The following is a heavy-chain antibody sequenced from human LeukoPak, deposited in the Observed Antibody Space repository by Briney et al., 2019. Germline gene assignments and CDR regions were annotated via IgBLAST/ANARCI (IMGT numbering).Heavy chain of an antibody. Sequence: SETLSLTCTVSGGSISSYYWSWIRQPAGKGLEWIGRIYTSGSTNYNPSLKSRVTISVDASKSQFALKLSSVTAADTAVYYCAKSYFDYSTYYSYYFNLWGQGALVTVSS. J-gene: IGHJ4*02. D-gene: IGHD4-11*01. V-gene: IGHV4-4*07. CDR1: GGSISSYY. CDR2: IYTSGST. CDR3: AKSYFDYSTYYSYYFNL.